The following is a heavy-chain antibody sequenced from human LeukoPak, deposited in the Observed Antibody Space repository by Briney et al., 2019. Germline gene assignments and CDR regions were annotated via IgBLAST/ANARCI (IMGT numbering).Heavy chain of an antibody. D-gene: IGHD5-24*01. CDR3: ARDQMATSHGASDI. CDR1: GYTFTGYY. J-gene: IGHJ3*02. V-gene: IGHV1-2*02. Sequence: SVRVSCKASGYTFTGYYMHWVRQAPGQGLEWMGWINPNSGGTNYAQKFQGRVTMTRDTSISTAYMELSRLRSDDTAVYYCARDQMATSHGASDIWGQGTMVTVSS. CDR2: INPNSGGT.